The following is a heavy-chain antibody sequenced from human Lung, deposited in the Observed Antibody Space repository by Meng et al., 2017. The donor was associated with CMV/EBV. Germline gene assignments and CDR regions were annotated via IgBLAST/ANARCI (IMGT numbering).Heavy chain of an antibody. V-gene: IGHV5-51*01. Sequence: KVSCKGSGYSFTSYWIGWVRQMPGKGLEWMGIIYPGDSDARYSPSFQGQVTISADKSISTAYLQWSSLKASDTAMYYCARLRDHFPDHWGQGTLVNVAS. CDR3: ARLRDHFPDH. D-gene: IGHD3-3*02. CDR1: GYSFTSYW. J-gene: IGHJ4*02. CDR2: IYPGDSDA.